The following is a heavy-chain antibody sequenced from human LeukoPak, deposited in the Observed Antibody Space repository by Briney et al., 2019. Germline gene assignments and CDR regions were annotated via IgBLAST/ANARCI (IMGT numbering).Heavy chain of an antibody. D-gene: IGHD2-2*01. CDR1: GFTFSSYG. J-gene: IGHJ4*02. CDR3: AKKSCSSTSCSHYYFDY. V-gene: IGHV3-23*01. CDR2: MSGSSGST. Sequence: GGSLRLSCAASGFTFSSYGMSWVRLAPGKGLERVSAMSGSSGSTYYADSVKGRFTISRDNSRNTLSLQMNSLRAEDTAVYYCAKKSCSSTSCSHYYFDYWGQGTLVTVSS.